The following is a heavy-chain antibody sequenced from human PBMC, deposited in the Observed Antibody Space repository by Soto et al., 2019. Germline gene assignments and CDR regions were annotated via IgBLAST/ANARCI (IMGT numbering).Heavy chain of an antibody. V-gene: IGHV3-30-3*01. CDR1: GFTFSSCA. J-gene: IGHJ4*02. CDR2: ISYDGSNK. CDR3: ARGGPGYCSCGSCRPFDY. Sequence: QVQLVESGGGVVQPGRSLRLSCAASGFTFSSCAMHWVRQAPGKGLECVAVISYDGSNKYYSDSVKGRFTISRDNSKNTLYLQMNSLRAEDTAVYYCARGGPGYCSCGSCRPFDYWGQGTLVTVSS. D-gene: IGHD2-15*01.